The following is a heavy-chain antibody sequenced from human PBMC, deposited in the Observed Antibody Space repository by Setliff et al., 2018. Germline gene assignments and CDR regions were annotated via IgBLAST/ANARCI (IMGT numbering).Heavy chain of an antibody. CDR1: GYTLTELS. CDR2: FDPEDGET. Sequence: ASVKVSCKVSGYTLTELSMHWVRQAPGKGLEWMGGFDPEDGETIYAQKFQGRVTMTEDTSTDTAYMELSSLRSEDTAVYYCATNSGGNTIDSFDIWGQGTMVTVSS. CDR3: ATNSGGNTIDSFDI. J-gene: IGHJ3*02. D-gene: IGHD2-15*01. V-gene: IGHV1-24*01.